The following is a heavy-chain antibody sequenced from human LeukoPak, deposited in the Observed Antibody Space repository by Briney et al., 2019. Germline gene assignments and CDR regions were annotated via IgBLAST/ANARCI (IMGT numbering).Heavy chain of an antibody. D-gene: IGHD2-2*01. J-gene: IGHJ5*02. CDR3: AFGSVVPAEGRWFDP. CDR2: ISAYNGNT. CDR1: GYTFTSYG. Sequence: ASVKVSCKASGYTFTSYGISWVRQAPGQGLEWMGWISAYNGNTNYAQKLQGRVTMTTDTSTSTAYMELRSLRSDDTAVYYCAFGSVVPAEGRWFDPWGQGTLVTSPQ. V-gene: IGHV1-18*01.